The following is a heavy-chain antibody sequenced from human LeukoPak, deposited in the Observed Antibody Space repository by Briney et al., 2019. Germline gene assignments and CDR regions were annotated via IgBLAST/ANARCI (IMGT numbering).Heavy chain of an antibody. CDR1: GYTFTSYG. CDR2: INPSGGST. D-gene: IGHD2-2*01. J-gene: IGHJ1*01. CDR3: AYCSSTSCPFQH. Sequence: GASVKVSCKASGYTFTSYGISWVRQAPGQGLEWMGIINPSGGSTSYAQKFQGRVTMTRDTSTSTVYMELSSLRSEDTAVYYCAYCSSTSCPFQHWGQGTLVTVSS. V-gene: IGHV1-46*01.